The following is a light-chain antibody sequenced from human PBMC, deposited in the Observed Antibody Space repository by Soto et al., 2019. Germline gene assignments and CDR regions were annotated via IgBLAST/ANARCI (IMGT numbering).Light chain of an antibody. Sequence: QSALTQPRSVSGSPGQSVTISCTGTSSDVGDYNYVSWYQQNPGKAPKLVIYDVSKRPSGVPDRFSGSKSGNTASLTISGLQAEDEADYYCCSFAGSYTFWVFGGGTKLTVL. V-gene: IGLV2-11*01. J-gene: IGLJ3*02. CDR3: CSFAGSYTFWV. CDR1: SSDVGDYNY. CDR2: DVS.